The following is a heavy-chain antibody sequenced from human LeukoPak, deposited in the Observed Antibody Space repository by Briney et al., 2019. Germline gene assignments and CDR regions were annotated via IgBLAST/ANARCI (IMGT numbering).Heavy chain of an antibody. Sequence: SETLSLTCTVSGDSISSSDYYWAWIRQPPGKGLEWIGNIYYNGNTYYNSSLKSRVTISIDTSKKQFSLRLNAVTAADTAVYYCARNRFKWELPHFDYWGQGTLVTVSS. CDR2: IYYNGNT. D-gene: IGHD1-26*01. CDR1: GDSISSSDYY. J-gene: IGHJ4*02. CDR3: ARNRFKWELPHFDY. V-gene: IGHV4-39*07.